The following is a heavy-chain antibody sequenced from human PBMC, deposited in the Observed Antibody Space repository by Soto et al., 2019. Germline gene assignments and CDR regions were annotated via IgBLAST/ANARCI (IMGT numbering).Heavy chain of an antibody. Sequence: QVQLQESGPGLVKPSQTLSLTCTVSGDSINSGDYSWLWVRQPPGKGLEWIGFVSHSGTTYYNPSLQSRIDISLDTSNNQFSLKVNCVTAADTAVYYCAREGRRDGYNWGGRAPYIDYWGPGTLVTVSS. CDR3: AREGRRDGYNWGGRAPYIDY. V-gene: IGHV4-30-4*01. J-gene: IGHJ4*02. D-gene: IGHD5-12*01. CDR2: VSHSGTT. CDR1: GDSINSGDYS.